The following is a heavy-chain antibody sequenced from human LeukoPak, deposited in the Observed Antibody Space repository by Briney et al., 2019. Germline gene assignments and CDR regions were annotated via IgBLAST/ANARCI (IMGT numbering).Heavy chain of an antibody. J-gene: IGHJ4*02. CDR2: ISSSTNYI. D-gene: IGHD3-10*01. CDR3: AREYGSGSLDY. V-gene: IGHV3-21*01. CDR1: GFTFSSYS. Sequence: GGSLRLSCAASGFTFSSYSMNWVRQAPGKGLEWVSSISSSTNYIFYADSVKGRFTISRDNAKNSLYLQLNGLRAEDTAVYYCAREYGSGSLDYWGQGTLVTVSS.